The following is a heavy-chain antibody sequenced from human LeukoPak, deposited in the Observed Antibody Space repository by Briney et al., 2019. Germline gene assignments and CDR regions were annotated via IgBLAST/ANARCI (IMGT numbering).Heavy chain of an antibody. J-gene: IGHJ5*02. CDR2: IKRKTDGGTT. CDR3: STSTDSRYSGSYSGS. CDR1: GFTFSNAW. Sequence: GGSLRLSCEASGFTFSNAWMSWVRQAPGKGLEWVGRIKRKTDGGTTDYAAPVKGRFTISRDDSKNTLYLQVNSLKTEDTAVYYCSTSTDSRYSGSYSGSWGQGTLVTVSS. D-gene: IGHD1-26*01. V-gene: IGHV3-15*01.